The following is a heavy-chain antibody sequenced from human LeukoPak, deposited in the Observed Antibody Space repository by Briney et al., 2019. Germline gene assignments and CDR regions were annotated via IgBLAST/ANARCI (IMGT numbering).Heavy chain of an antibody. Sequence: RPSETLSLTCTVSGASISSYYWSWFRRPPGKGLEWIAYIFPSGSINFNPSLKSRVSISVDGSKNNFSLDLSSVTAADTAVYYCARRRDETATAAGYYHVDVWGKGTTVTVSS. D-gene: IGHD3-22*01. V-gene: IGHV4-4*09. J-gene: IGHJ6*03. CDR3: ARRRDETATAAGYYHVDV. CDR2: IFPSGSI. CDR1: GASISSYY.